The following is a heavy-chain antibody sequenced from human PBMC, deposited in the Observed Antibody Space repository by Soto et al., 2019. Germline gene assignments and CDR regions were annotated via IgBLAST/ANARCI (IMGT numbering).Heavy chain of an antibody. J-gene: IGHJ5*02. V-gene: IGHV4-31*03. CDR1: GGSISSGGYY. CDR3: ARDARGSSWVGDTYNWFDP. CDR2: IYYSGST. D-gene: IGHD6-13*01. Sequence: LSLTCTVSGGSISSGGYYWSWIRQHPGKGLEWIGYIYYSGSTYYNPSLKSRVTISVDTSKNQFSLKLSSVTAADTAVYYCARDARGSSWVGDTYNWFDPWGQGTLVTVSS.